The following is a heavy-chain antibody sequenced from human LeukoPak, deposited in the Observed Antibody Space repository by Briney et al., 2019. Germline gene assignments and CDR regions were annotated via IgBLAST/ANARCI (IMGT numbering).Heavy chain of an antibody. D-gene: IGHD4-11*01. J-gene: IGHJ3*02. CDR2: ISYDGSNK. CDR3: AREGGVYSNGDAFDI. CDR1: GFTFSSYA. Sequence: GGSLRLSCAASGFTFSSYAMHWVRQAPGKGLEWVAVISYDGSNKYYADSVKGRFTISRDNSKNTLYLQMNSLRAEDTAVYYCAREGGVYSNGDAFDIWGQGTMVTVFS. V-gene: IGHV3-30*04.